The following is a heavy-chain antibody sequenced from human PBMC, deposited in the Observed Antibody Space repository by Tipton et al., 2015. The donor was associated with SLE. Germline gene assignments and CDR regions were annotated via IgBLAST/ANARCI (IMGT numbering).Heavy chain of an antibody. V-gene: IGHV4-39*07. Sequence: TLSLTCTVSGGSISSSSYYWGWIRQPPGKGLEWIGSIYYSGSTNYNPSLKSRVTISVDTSKNQFSLKLSSVTAADTAVYYCARDPAVAGTWYFDLWGRGTLVTVSS. CDR3: ARDPAVAGTWYFDL. CDR1: GGSISSSSYY. CDR2: IYYSGST. J-gene: IGHJ2*01. D-gene: IGHD6-19*01.